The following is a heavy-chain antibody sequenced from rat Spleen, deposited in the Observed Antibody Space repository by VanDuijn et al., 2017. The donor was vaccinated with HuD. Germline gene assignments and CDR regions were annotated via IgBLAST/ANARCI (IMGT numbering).Heavy chain of an antibody. D-gene: IGHD1-2*01. V-gene: IGHV5-19*01. CDR2: ISPSAAYT. CDR1: GFTFSNHG. Sequence: EVQLVESGGGLVQPGRSLKLSCAASGFTFSNHGTHWIRQAPGKGLEWVASISPSAAYTYYRDSVKGRFTLSRDNAKSTLYLQMDSLRSEDTATYFCATAKIATSTGGFDFWGPGTMVTVSS. CDR3: ATAKIATSTGGFDF. J-gene: IGHJ1*01.